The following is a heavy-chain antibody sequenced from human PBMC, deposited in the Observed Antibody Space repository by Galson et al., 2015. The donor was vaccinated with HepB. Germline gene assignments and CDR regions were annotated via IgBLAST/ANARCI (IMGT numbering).Heavy chain of an antibody. J-gene: IGHJ4*02. V-gene: IGHV3-23*01. CDR3: AKGTERRLTTMTSHNYFDH. D-gene: IGHD2-2*01. CDR2: ITAGGRT. CDR1: GFAFGTHS. Sequence: SLRLSCAASGFAFGTHSMTWVRRAPGKGLQWVSTITAGGRTTYAESVTGRFTVSRDNSNNRVYLQMNSLRVADTAVYYCAKGTERRLTTMTSHNYFDHWGRGALVTVSS.